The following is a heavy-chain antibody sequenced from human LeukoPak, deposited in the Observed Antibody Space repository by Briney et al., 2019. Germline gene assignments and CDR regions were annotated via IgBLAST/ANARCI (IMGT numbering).Heavy chain of an antibody. CDR1: GFTVSSYG. J-gene: IGHJ4*02. CDR3: ASGGYDILTASGY. V-gene: IGHV3-30*02. Sequence: GGSLRLSCVASGFTVSSYGMHWVRQAPGKGLEWVAFIRFDGSNKYYTDSVKGRFTISRDNSKNTLYLQMNSLRLEDTAVYYCASGGYDILTASGYWGQGTLVTVSS. CDR2: IRFDGSNK. D-gene: IGHD3-9*01.